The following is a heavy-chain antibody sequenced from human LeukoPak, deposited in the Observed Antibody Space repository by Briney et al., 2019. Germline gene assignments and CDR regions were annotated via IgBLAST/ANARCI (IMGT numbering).Heavy chain of an antibody. V-gene: IGHV4-38-2*01. J-gene: IGHJ5*02. CDR1: GYSISSGYY. Sequence: PSETLSLTCAVSGYSISSGYYWGWIRQPPGKGLEWIGNIYHSGSTYYNPSLKSRVAMSVDTSKNQFSLKLTSLTAADTAVYYCARLGATVTYWFDPWGQGTLVTVSS. D-gene: IGHD4-17*01. CDR2: IYHSGST. CDR3: ARLGATVTYWFDP.